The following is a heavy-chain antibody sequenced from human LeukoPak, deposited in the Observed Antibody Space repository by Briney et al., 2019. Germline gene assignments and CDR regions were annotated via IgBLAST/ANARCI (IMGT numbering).Heavy chain of an antibody. V-gene: IGHV4-59*01. CDR3: ARVANWEYYYGSGSYRPRAFDI. CDR1: GGSISSYY. D-gene: IGHD3-10*01. J-gene: IGHJ3*02. Sequence: PSETLSLTCAVSGGSISSYYWSWIRQPPGRGLEWIGSIHYSGSTSYNSSPKSRVTMSIDTSKNQFSLKLSSVTAADTTVYYCARVANWEYYYGSGSYRPRAFDIWGQGTMVTVSS. CDR2: IHYSGST.